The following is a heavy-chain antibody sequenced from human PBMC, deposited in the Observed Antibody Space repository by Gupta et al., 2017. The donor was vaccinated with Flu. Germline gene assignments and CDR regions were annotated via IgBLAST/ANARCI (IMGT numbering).Heavy chain of an antibody. CDR1: GSSFTSHW. Sequence: VQLVQSVAEVKQPGESLKISCKGSGSSFTSHWLGWVRQMPGKGLQWMGIIFPGDSDTRDSPSFQGQVTMSADKSITTAYLQWSSLKASDTAMYYCARGSGSIVGATHYFYQMDVWGQGTTVTVSS. V-gene: IGHV5-51*03. CDR3: ARGSGSIVGATHYFYQMDV. D-gene: IGHD1-26*01. J-gene: IGHJ6*03. CDR2: IFPGDSDT.